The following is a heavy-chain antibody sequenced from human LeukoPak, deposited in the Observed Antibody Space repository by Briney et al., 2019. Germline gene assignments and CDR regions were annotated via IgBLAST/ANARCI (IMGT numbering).Heavy chain of an antibody. V-gene: IGHV1-69*05. CDR2: IIPIFGTA. CDR3: ASPRDGYNYLDY. Sequence: SVKVSCKASGGTFSSYAISWVRQAPGQGLEWMGRIIPIFGTANYAQKFQGRVTITTDESTSTAYMELSSLRSEDTAVYYCASPRDGYNYLDYWGQGTLVTVSS. CDR1: GGTFSSYA. D-gene: IGHD5-24*01. J-gene: IGHJ4*02.